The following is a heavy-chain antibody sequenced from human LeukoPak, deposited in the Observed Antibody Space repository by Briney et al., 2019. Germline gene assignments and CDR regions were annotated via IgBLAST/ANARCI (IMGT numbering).Heavy chain of an antibody. CDR2: ISGSGGST. D-gene: IGHD3-10*01. Sequence: GGSLRLSCAASGFTFSGYAMSWVRQAPGKGLEWVSAISGSGGSTYYADSVKGRFTISRDNSKHTLYLQMNSLRAEDTAAYYCAKRSLLWFGELFEGDAFDIWGQGTMVTVSS. J-gene: IGHJ3*02. CDR1: GFTFSGYA. V-gene: IGHV3-23*01. CDR3: AKRSLLWFGELFEGDAFDI.